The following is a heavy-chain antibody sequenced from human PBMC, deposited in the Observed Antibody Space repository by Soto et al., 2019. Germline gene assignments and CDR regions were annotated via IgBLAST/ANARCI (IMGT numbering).Heavy chain of an antibody. CDR3: AKDHDILTGYYSSYGYYFDT. V-gene: IGHV3-23*01. CDR1: GFSFSTFA. D-gene: IGHD3-9*01. CDR2: ISGGGGMT. Sequence: GGSLRLSCAASGFSFSTFAMSWVRQAPGKGLEWVSGISGGGGMTDYSDPVKGRFTISRDNSKNTLYLQMNSLRVEDTAVYYCAKDHDILTGYYSSYGYYFDTWGRGILVTVYS. J-gene: IGHJ4*02.